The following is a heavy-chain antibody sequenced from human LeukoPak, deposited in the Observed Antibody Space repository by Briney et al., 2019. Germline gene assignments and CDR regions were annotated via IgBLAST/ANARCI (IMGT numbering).Heavy chain of an antibody. CDR2: ISYDGSNK. CDR3: AKVGGYYLYYFDY. D-gene: IGHD3-3*01. Sequence: TGGSLRLSCAASGFTFSSYAMSWVRQAPGKGLEWVAVISYDGSNKYYADSVKGRFTISRDNSKNTLYLQMNSLRAEDTAVYYCAKVGGYYLYYFDYWGQGTLVTVSS. J-gene: IGHJ4*02. V-gene: IGHV3-30*18. CDR1: GFTFSSYA.